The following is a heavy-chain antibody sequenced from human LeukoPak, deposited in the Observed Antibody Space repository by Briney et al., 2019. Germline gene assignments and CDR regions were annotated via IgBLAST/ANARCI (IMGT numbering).Heavy chain of an antibody. J-gene: IGHJ4*02. Sequence: PGGSLRLSCAASGFTFSNAWMSWVRQAPGKGLEWVSLIYSGGSTYYADSVKGRFTISRDNSKNTLYLQMNSLSAEDTAVYYCARDPPLDGWGDYWGQGTLVTVSS. CDR2: IYSGGST. V-gene: IGHV3-53*01. D-gene: IGHD3-10*01. CDR3: ARDPPLDGWGDY. CDR1: GFTFSNAW.